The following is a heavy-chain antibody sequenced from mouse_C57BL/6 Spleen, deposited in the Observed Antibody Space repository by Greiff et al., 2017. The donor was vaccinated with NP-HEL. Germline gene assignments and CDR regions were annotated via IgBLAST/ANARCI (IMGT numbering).Heavy chain of an antibody. Sequence: VQLQQPGAELVKPGASVKLSCKASGYTFTSYWMHWVKQRPGQGLEWIGMIHPNSGSTNYNEKFKSKATLTVDKSSSTAYMQLSSLTSEDSAVYYSARSDSSGYGDYYAMDYWGQGTSVTVSS. CDR2: IHPNSGST. J-gene: IGHJ4*01. CDR3: ARSDSSGYGDYYAMDY. D-gene: IGHD3-2*02. V-gene: IGHV1-64*01. CDR1: GYTFTSYW.